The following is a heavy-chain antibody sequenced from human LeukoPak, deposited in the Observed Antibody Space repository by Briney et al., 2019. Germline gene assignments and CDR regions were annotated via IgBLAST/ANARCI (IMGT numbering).Heavy chain of an antibody. CDR3: ARDALYCSSTSCYRYWYFDV. CDR1: GGSISSYY. CDR2: IYTIGST. J-gene: IGHJ2*01. D-gene: IGHD2-2*01. Sequence: PSETLSLTCTVSGGSISSYYWNWIRQPAGKGLEWIWRIYTIGSTNYNPSLKSRVTMSVDTSKNQFSLKLSSVTAADTAVYYCARDALYCSSTSCYRYWYFDVWGRGTLVTVSS. V-gene: IGHV4-4*07.